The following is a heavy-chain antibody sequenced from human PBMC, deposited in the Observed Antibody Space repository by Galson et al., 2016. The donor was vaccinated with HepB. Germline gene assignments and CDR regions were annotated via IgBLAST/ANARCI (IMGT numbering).Heavy chain of an antibody. CDR3: AMDRLGGLDY. Sequence: SVKVSCKASRFNFGSKAIRWVRQARGQHLEWIGWIVFGSGNTNFAQDLQERVTFARDISTNTVHMDLGGLTSDDTAVYYCAMDRLGGLDYWGQGTQVTVS. D-gene: IGHD1-26*01. J-gene: IGHJ4*02. V-gene: IGHV1-58*02. CDR2: IVFGSGNT. CDR1: RFNFGSKA.